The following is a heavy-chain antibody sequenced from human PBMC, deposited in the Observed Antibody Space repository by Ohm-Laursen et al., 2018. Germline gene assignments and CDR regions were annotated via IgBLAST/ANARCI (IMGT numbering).Heavy chain of an antibody. CDR1: GGSISSYY. V-gene: IGHV4-59*01. Sequence: PETLSLTCTVSGGSISSYYWSWIRQPPGKGLEWIGYIHYSGSTNYNPSLKSRVTISVDTSKNQFSLKLSSVTAADTAVYYCARGLVTAMIDYWGQGTLVTVSS. CDR2: IHYSGST. CDR3: ARGLVTAMIDY. J-gene: IGHJ4*02. D-gene: IGHD2-21*02.